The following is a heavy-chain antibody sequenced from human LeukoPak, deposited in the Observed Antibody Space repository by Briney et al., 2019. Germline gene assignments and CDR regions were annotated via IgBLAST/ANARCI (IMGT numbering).Heavy chain of an antibody. CDR2: IYHSGST. V-gene: IGHV4-4*02. CDR1: GGSISSSNW. Sequence: PSGTLSLTCAVSGGSISSSNWWSWVRQPPGKGLEWIGEIYHSGSTNYNPSLKSRVTISVDKSKNQFSLKLSSVTAADTAVYYCASGGSGSYYKPYYYGMDVWGQGTTVTVSS. J-gene: IGHJ6*02. D-gene: IGHD3-10*01. CDR3: ASGGSGSYYKPYYYGMDV.